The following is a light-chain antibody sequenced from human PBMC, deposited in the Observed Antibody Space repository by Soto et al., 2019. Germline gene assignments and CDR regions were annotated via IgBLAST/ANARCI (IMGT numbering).Light chain of an antibody. CDR3: QQYNDWPGT. J-gene: IGKJ1*01. CDR1: QSVSSN. V-gene: IGKV3-15*01. CDR2: DVS. Sequence: EIVMTQSPATLSVSPGERATLSCRASQSVSSNLAWYQHKPGQAPRLLIFDVSTRATAIPARFSGSGSGTEFTLTISSLQSEDFAVYYCQQYNDWPGTFGQGTKVKSN.